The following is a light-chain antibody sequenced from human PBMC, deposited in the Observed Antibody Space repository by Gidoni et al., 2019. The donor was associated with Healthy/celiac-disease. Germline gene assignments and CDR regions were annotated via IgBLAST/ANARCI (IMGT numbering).Light chain of an antibody. J-gene: IGKJ4*01. Sequence: DIVLTQSPDSLAVSLGERATINCKSSQRVLYSSNNKNYLAWHQQKPGQPPKLRIYWASTRESGVPDRVSGSGSGTDFTLTISSLQAEDVAVYYGQQYYSTPTFGGGTKVEIK. V-gene: IGKV4-1*01. CDR1: QRVLYSSNNKNY. CDR3: QQYYSTPT. CDR2: WAS.